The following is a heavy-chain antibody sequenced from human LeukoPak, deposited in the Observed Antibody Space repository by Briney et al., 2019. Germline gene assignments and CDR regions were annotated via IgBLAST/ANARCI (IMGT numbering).Heavy chain of an antibody. CDR2: ISSSSTYI. D-gene: IGHD3-3*02. CDR1: GFTFSTYT. CDR3: ARVSLYY. V-gene: IGHV3-21*01. Sequence: GGSLRLSCAASGFTFSTYTMNWVRQAPGKGLEWVSSISSSSTYIYYTDSVKGRFTISRDNAKNSLYLHMNSLRAEDTAVYYCARVSLYYWGQGTLVTVSS. J-gene: IGHJ4*02.